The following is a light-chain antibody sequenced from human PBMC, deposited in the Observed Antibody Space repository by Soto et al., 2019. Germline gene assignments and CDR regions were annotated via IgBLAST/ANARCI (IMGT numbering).Light chain of an antibody. J-gene: IGKJ4*01. CDR2: AAS. Sequence: DIQMTQSPSSLSASVGDRVTITCRASQGINNYLAWFQQKPGQAPKSLIYAASTLQSGVPSKFSGSGSGTDFTLTINSLQPDDFATYYCEQYHSYPFTFGGGTRVEIK. V-gene: IGKV1-16*02. CDR3: EQYHSYPFT. CDR1: QGINNY.